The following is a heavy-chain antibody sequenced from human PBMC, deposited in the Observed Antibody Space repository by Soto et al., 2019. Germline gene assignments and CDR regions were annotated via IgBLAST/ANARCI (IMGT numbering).Heavy chain of an antibody. CDR3: ARGGSYFYYYMDV. CDR2: IYYSGNT. J-gene: IGHJ6*03. Sequence: SETLSLTCTVSGGSITSYYWSWIRQPPGKGLEWIGYIYYSGNTNHNPSLKSRVTISVDTSKNQFSLKLSSVTAADTAVYYCARGGSYFYYYMDVWGKGTTVTVSS. D-gene: IGHD1-26*01. V-gene: IGHV4-59*01. CDR1: GGSITSYY.